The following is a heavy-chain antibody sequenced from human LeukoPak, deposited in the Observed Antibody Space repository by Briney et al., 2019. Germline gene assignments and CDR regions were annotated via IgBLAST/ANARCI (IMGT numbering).Heavy chain of an antibody. J-gene: IGHJ4*02. V-gene: IGHV1-69*13. CDR2: IIPIFGTA. D-gene: IGHD6-13*01. CDR1: GYTFTSYY. Sequence: SVKVSCKASGYTFTSYYMHWVRQAPGQGLEWMGGIIPIFGTANYAQKFQGRVTITADESTSTAYMELSSLRSEDTAVYYCASIAARGLSFDYWGQGTLVTVSS. CDR3: ASIAARGLSFDY.